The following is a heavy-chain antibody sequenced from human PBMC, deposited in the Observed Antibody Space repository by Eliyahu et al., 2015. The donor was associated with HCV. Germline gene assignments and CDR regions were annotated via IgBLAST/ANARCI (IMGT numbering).Heavy chain of an antibody. CDR2: INPNSGDT. V-gene: IGHV1-2*06. CDR3: ARAHYDDTSGYIDY. CDR1: GYXFIGDY. D-gene: IGHD3-22*01. J-gene: IGHJ4*02. Sequence: QVQLVQSGAEVKKPGASVXVSCKTXGYXFIGDYIHWVRQAPGQGLEWMGRINPNSGDTNSAQNFQGRVTMTRDTSIDTAYMELSRLSFDDTAMYYCARAHYDDTSGYIDYWGQGSLVTVSS.